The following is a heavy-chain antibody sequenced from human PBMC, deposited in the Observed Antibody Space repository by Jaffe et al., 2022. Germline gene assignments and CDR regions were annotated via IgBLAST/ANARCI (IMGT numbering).Heavy chain of an antibody. V-gene: IGHV4-61*02. D-gene: IGHD2-2*01. J-gene: IGHJ6*03. CDR2: IYTSGST. Sequence: QVQLQESGPGLVKPSQTLSLTCTVSGGSISSGSYYWSWIRQPAGKGLEWIGRIYTSGSTNYNPSLKSRVTISVDTSKNQFSLKLSSVTAADTAVYYCARMGSLEDIVVGYYYYYMDVWGKGTTVTVSS. CDR3: ARMGSLEDIVVGYYYYYMDV. CDR1: GGSISSGSYY.